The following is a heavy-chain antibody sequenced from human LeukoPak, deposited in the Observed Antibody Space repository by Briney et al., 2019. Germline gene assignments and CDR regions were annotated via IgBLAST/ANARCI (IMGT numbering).Heavy chain of an antibody. CDR2: ISWNSGSI. CDR1: GFTFDDYA. D-gene: IGHD4-17*01. Sequence: GGSLRLSCAASGFTFDDYAMHWVRQAPGKGLEWVSGISWNSGSIGYADSVKGRFTISRDNAKNSLYPQMNSLRAEDTALYYCAKAPIATVIPTYFDYWGQGTLVTVSS. V-gene: IGHV3-9*01. CDR3: AKAPIATVIPTYFDY. J-gene: IGHJ4*02.